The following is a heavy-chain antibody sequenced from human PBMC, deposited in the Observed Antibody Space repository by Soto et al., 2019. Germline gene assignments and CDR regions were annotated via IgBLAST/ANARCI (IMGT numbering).Heavy chain of an antibody. CDR1: GYTFTSYD. Sequence: QVQLVQSGAEVKKPGASVKVSCKASGYTFTSYDINWVRQATGQGLEWMGWMNPNSGNTGYAQKFRGRVTMTRNTSISTAYMELSSLRSEDTAVYYCARVLVGSYYPPDYYGMDVWGQGTTVTVSS. J-gene: IGHJ6*02. CDR3: ARVLVGSYYPPDYYGMDV. CDR2: MNPNSGNT. V-gene: IGHV1-8*01. D-gene: IGHD1-26*01.